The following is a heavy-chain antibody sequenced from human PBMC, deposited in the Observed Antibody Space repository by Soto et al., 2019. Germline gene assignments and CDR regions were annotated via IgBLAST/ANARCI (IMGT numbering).Heavy chain of an antibody. CDR2: ISAYNGNT. Sequence: VKVSCKASGYTFTSYGISWVRQAPGQGLEWMGWISAYNGNTNYAQKLQGRVTMTTDTSTSTAYMELRSLRAEDTAVYHCARPTYYYDSSGPPAYWGQGTLVTVSS. CDR3: ARPTYYYDSSGPPAY. CDR1: GYTFTSYG. J-gene: IGHJ4*02. V-gene: IGHV1-18*01. D-gene: IGHD3-22*01.